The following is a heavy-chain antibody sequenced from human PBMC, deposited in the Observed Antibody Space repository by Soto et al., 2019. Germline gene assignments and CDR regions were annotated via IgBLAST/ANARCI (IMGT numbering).Heavy chain of an antibody. V-gene: IGHV1-69*06. D-gene: IGHD2-2*02. Sequence: ASVKVSCKASGGTFSSYAISWVRQAPGQGLEWMGGIIPIFGTANYAQKFQGRVTITADKSTSTAYMELSSLRSEDTAVYYCARGPFQLAYCSSTSCYRAHMDVWGQGTTVTVSS. J-gene: IGHJ6*02. CDR2: IIPIFGTA. CDR3: ARGPFQLAYCSSTSCYRAHMDV. CDR1: GGTFSSYA.